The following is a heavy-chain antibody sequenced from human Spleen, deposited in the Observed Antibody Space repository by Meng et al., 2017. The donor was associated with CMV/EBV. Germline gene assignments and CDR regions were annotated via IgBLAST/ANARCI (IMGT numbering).Heavy chain of an antibody. CDR3: ARDPSYGYYDFWSGYSGMDV. V-gene: IGHV3-74*01. CDR2: INSDGSST. CDR1: GLTFSRYS. D-gene: IGHD3-3*01. J-gene: IGHJ6*02. Sequence: GGSLRLPFAASGLTFSRYSMHWVRQAPGKGLGWVSRINSDGSSTSYADSVKGRFTISRDNAKNTLYLQMNSLRAEDTAVYYCARDPSYGYYDFWSGYSGMDVWGQGTTVTVSS.